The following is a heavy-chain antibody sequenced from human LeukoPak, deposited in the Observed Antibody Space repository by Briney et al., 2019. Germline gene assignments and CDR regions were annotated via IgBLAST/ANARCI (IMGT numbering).Heavy chain of an antibody. CDR2: IYYSGST. J-gene: IGHJ5*02. D-gene: IGHD6-6*01. CDR1: GGSISSSRYY. Sequence: PSETLSLTCTVSGGSISSSRYYWGWIRQPPGKGLEWIGNIYYSGSTYYNPSLKSRVTISLDTSKNQFSLKLSSVTAADTAVYYCARRDIAARLNWFDPWGQGIPVTVSS. CDR3: ARRDIAARLNWFDP. V-gene: IGHV4-39*01.